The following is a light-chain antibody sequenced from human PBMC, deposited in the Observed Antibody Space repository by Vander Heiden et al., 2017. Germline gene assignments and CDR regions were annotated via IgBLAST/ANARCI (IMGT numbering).Light chain of an antibody. CDR2: GAS. J-gene: IGKJ3*01. V-gene: IGKV3-15*01. CDR1: QSVSSN. Sequence: EILMTQSPATLPVSPGERATLPCRASQSVSSNLAWYQQKPGQAPRLLIYGASIRATGIPARFSGSGSGTEFTLTVTSLQSEDFAVYYCHQYNNWPFTFGPGTKVDIK. CDR3: HQYNNWPFT.